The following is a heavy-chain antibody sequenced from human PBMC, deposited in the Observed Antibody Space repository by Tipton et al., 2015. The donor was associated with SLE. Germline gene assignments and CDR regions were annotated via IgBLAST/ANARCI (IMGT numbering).Heavy chain of an antibody. CDR3: AKDKLQGDTWYGSFDY. V-gene: IGHV3-23*01. CDR2: ISGSGTSA. CDR1: GFTFSSYG. J-gene: IGHJ4*02. D-gene: IGHD6-13*01. Sequence: SLRLSCAASGFTFSSYGMHWVRQAPGKGLEWVSVISGSGTSAYYVDSVKGRFTISRDNSKNTLHLQMDSLRGDDTAVYFCAKDKLQGDTWYGSFDYWGLGTLVTVSS.